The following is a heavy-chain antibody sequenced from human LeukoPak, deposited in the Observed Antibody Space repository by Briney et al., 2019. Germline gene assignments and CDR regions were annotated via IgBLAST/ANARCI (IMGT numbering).Heavy chain of an antibody. D-gene: IGHD2-2*01. J-gene: IGHJ6*03. V-gene: IGHV1-2*02. CDR2: INPNSGGT. CDR3: ARDDCGSSTSCYYYYMDV. CDR1: GYTFTGYY. Sequence: ASVKVSCKASGYTFTGYYMHWVRQAPGQGLEWMGWINPNSGGTNYAQKFQGRVTMTRDTSISTAYMELSRLRSDDTAVYYCARDDCGSSTSCYYYYMDVWGKGTTVTVSS.